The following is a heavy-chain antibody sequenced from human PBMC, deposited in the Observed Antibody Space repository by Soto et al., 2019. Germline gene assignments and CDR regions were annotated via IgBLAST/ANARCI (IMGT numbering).Heavy chain of an antibody. Sequence: SQTLSLSCVGPGDTVSSSSVAWNWVRQSPSRGLEWLGRTYYRSRWYSDYAVSVRSRIDINADTSKNQVSLQLNSVTPEDAAVYWCAGSEEDSDYDYYGTDVWGQGTTVTVSS. D-gene: IGHD2-15*01. CDR3: AGSEEDSDYDYYGTDV. J-gene: IGHJ6*02. V-gene: IGHV6-1*01. CDR1: GDTVSSSSVA. CDR2: TYYRSRWYS.